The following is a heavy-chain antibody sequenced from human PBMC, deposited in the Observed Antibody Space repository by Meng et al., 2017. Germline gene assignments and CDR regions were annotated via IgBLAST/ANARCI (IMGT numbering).Heavy chain of an antibody. D-gene: IGHD6-19*01. CDR3: ARPKKNLYQWSIDLLIYY. V-gene: IGHV3-48*03. CDR2: ISSSGSTI. CDR1: GFTFSSYE. J-gene: IGHJ4*02. Sequence: GESLKISCAASGFTFSSYEMNWVRQAPGKGLEWVSYISSSGSTIYYADSVKGRFTISRDNAKNSLYLQMNSLRAEDTAVYYCARPKKNLYQWSIDLLIYYWGQGTLVTVSS.